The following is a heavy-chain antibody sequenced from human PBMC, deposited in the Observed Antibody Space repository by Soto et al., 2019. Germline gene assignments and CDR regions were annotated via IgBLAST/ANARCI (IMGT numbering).Heavy chain of an antibody. CDR3: ARLRIATNNYKWFDP. CDR2: IYVTGAV. J-gene: IGHJ5*02. D-gene: IGHD1-20*01. V-gene: IGHV4-31*03. CDR1: GAALNSGNYY. Sequence: SETLSLTCSVSGAALNSGNYYWSWIRQVPGKGLEWIGHIYVTGAVDYNPSLRDRITISQDTSERQFSLNLRLVTAADTAVYYCARLRIATNNYKWFDPWGLGTLVTSPQ.